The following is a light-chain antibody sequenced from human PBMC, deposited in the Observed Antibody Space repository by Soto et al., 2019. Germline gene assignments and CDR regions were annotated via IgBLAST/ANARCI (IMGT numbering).Light chain of an antibody. CDR1: QSVIND. Sequence: EIVLTQSPATLSVSPGERVTLSCRASQSVINDLAWYQQKPGQAPRLLVYGASTRATDAPPRFSGSGSGTDFSLTISSLQSEDIETYYCQQYRGWPRTFGQGYRVEIK. CDR3: QQYRGWPRT. V-gene: IGKV3-15*01. CDR2: GAS. J-gene: IGKJ1*01.